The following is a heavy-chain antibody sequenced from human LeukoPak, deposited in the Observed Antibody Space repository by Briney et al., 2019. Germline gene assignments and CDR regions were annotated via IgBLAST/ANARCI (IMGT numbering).Heavy chain of an antibody. CDR1: GGSFSGYY. V-gene: IGHV4-34*01. J-gene: IGHJ4*02. Sequence: SETLSLTCAVYGGSFSGYYWSWIRQPPGKGLEWIGEINHSGSTNYNPSLKSRVTISVDTSKNQFSLKLSSVTAADTAVYYCVRHQMLWFGELSDYWGQGTLVTVSS. CDR2: INHSGST. CDR3: VRHQMLWFGELSDY. D-gene: IGHD3-10*01.